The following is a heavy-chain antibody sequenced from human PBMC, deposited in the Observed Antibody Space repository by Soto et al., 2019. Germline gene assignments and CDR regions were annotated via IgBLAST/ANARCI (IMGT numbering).Heavy chain of an antibody. D-gene: IGHD2-21*01. CDR2: IKSDGSST. CDR1: GFLFSTYW. J-gene: IGHJ4*02. Sequence: EVQLVESGGGLVQPGGSLRLSCAASGFLFSTYWMFWVRQVPRKGLLWVSRIKSDGSSTSYADSVKGRFTISRDNTKNTMYLQMTSLSAEDTAVYYCAIGGGDYHYFDHWGQGILVTVSS. V-gene: IGHV3-74*01. CDR3: AIGGGDYHYFDH.